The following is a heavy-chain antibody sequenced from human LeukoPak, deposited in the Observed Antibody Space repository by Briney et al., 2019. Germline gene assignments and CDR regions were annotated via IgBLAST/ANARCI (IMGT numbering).Heavy chain of an antibody. CDR2: ISSSSSYI. CDR3: AKVDQWPSDY. V-gene: IGHV3-21*04. J-gene: IGHJ4*02. Sequence: GGSLRLSCAASGFTFSSYSMNWVRQAPGKGLEWVSSISSSSSYIYYADSVKGRFTISRDSSKNTLYLQMNSLRAEDTAVYYCAKVDQWPSDYWGQGTLVTVSS. D-gene: IGHD6-19*01. CDR1: GFTFSSYS.